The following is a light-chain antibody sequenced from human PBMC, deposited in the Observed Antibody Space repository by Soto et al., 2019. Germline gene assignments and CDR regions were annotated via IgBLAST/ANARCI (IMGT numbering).Light chain of an antibody. CDR2: GAS. V-gene: IGKV3-15*01. J-gene: IGKJ2*01. CDR1: QSISNS. CDR3: QQYNNWPPRT. Sequence: EIVMTQSPASLSVSPGETATLSCRASQSISNSLSWYQQKPGQAPSLLIYGASTRATGIPARFSGSGSGTEFTLTISSLQSEDSALYYCQQYNNWPPRTFGQGTKLEIK.